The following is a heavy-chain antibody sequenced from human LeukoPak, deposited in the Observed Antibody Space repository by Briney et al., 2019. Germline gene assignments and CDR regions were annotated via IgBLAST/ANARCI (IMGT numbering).Heavy chain of an antibody. CDR2: IYYSGST. CDR3: ARPQPLYGILTGYALPGYYYGMDV. J-gene: IGHJ6*02. V-gene: IGHV4-39*01. CDR1: GGSISSSSYY. D-gene: IGHD3-9*01. Sequence: SETLSLTCTVSGGSISSSSYYWGWIRQPPGKGLEWIGSIYYSGSTYYNPSLKSRVTISVDTSKNQFSLKVSSVTAADPAVYSCARPQPLYGILTGYALPGYYYGMDVWGQGTTVTVSS.